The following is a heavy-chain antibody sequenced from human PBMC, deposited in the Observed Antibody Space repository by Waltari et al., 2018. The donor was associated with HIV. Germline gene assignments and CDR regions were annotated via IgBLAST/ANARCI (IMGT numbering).Heavy chain of an antibody. CDR2: VYSNGVT. CDR3: ATLRTVTGTIDD. V-gene: IGHV4-39*01. D-gene: IGHD4-17*01. CDR1: TGYITQSYY. Sequence: QLQLLESGPALVTPSDTLPLTCPVSTGYITQSYYWGWVRQSPGTGLEWIGTVYSNGVTHCTPSLESRVTMSVDTSKNQFSLTLTSVTAADTALYFCATLRTVTGTIDDWGQGILVTVSS. J-gene: IGHJ4*02.